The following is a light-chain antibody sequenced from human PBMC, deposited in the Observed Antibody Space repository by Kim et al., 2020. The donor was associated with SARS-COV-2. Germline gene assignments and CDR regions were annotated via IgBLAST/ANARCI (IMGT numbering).Light chain of an antibody. CDR2: QDS. J-gene: IGLJ3*02. CDR3: QAWDSSTAV. V-gene: IGLV3-1*01. Sequence: VSPGQQASITCSGDKLGDKYACWYQQKPGQSPVLVIYQDSKRPSGIPERFSGSISGNTATLTISGTQAMDEADYYCQAWDSSTAVFGGGTQLTVL. CDR1: KLGDKY.